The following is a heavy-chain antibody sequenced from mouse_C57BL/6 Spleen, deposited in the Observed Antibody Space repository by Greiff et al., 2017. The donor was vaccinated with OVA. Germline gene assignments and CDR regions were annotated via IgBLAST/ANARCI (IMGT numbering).Heavy chain of an antibody. CDR1: GYAFSSYW. Sequence: VQLQESGAELVKPGASVKISCKASGYAFSSYWMNWVKQRPGKGLEWIGQIYPGDGDTNYNGKFKGKATLTADKSSSTAYRQLSSLTSEDSAVYFCARGDYEYDNAMDYWGQGTSVTVSS. D-gene: IGHD2-4*01. CDR2: IYPGDGDT. CDR3: ARGDYEYDNAMDY. V-gene: IGHV1-80*01. J-gene: IGHJ4*01.